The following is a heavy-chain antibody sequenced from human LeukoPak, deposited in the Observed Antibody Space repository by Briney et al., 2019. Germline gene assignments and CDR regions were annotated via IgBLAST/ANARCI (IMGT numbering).Heavy chain of an antibody. V-gene: IGHV3-23*01. Sequence: GGSLRLSCAPSGFTFSSHAMSWVRQAPGKGLEGVSVNSGSGVSTYYADSVKGRFTISRDNSKSTVYLQMNSLRAEDTAVYYCAKTLTASLNYAMDVWGQGTTVTVSS. CDR3: AKTLTASLNYAMDV. CDR2: NSGSGVST. D-gene: IGHD2-21*02. CDR1: GFTFSSHA. J-gene: IGHJ6*02.